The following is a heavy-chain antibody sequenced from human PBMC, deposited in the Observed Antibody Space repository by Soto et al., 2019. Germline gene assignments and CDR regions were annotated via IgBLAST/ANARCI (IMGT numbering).Heavy chain of an antibody. J-gene: IGHJ6*03. Sequence: GASVKVSCKASGGTLTSYTISWVRQAPGQGLEWMGRIIPILGIANYAQKFQGRVTIAADKSTSTAYMELSSLKSDDTAVYYCARGGGLNYYYYMDVWGKGTTVTVSS. V-gene: IGHV1-69*02. CDR3: ARGGGLNYYYYMDV. CDR2: IIPILGIA. CDR1: GGTLTSYT.